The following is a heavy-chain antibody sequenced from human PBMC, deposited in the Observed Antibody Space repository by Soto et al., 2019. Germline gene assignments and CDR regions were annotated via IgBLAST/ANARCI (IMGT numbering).Heavy chain of an antibody. J-gene: IGHJ4*02. CDR1: GFTVSNAW. Sequence: GESLKISCAASGFTVSNAWMSWVRQAPGKGLELVGRIKKNADGGTTDYAAPVEGRFTISRDDSKNTLFLQMNSLRPEDIAVYYCTTNPVGYRYFDYWGQGTLVTVSS. V-gene: IGHV3-15*01. CDR2: IKKNADGGTT. D-gene: IGHD5-18*01. CDR3: TTNPVGYRYFDY.